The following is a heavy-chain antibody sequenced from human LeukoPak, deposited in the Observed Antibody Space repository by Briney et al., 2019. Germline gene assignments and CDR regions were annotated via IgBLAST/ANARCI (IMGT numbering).Heavy chain of an antibody. J-gene: IGHJ4*02. CDR2: IIPIFGTA. CDR3: ARAYYYGSGRFMYYFDY. V-gene: IGHV1-69*06. CDR1: GGTFSSYA. Sequence: ASVKVSRKASGGTFSSYAISWVRQAPGQGLEWMGGIIPIFGTANYAQKFQGRVTITADKSTSTAYMELSSLRSEDTAVYYCARAYYYGSGRFMYYFDYWGQGTLVTVSS. D-gene: IGHD3-10*01.